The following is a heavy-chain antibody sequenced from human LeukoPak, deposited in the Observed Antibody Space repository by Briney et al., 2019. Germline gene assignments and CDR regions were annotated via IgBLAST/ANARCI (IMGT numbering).Heavy chain of an antibody. CDR2: INHSGST. CDR3: AREYYYDRGYFDY. D-gene: IGHD3-22*01. J-gene: IGHJ4*02. CDR1: GGSFSGYY. V-gene: IGHV4-34*01. Sequence: PSETLSLTCAVYGGSFSGYYWSWIRQPPGKGLEWIGEINHSGSTNYNPPLKSRVTISVDTSKNQFSLKLSSVTAADTAVYYCAREYYYDRGYFDYWGQGTLVTVSS.